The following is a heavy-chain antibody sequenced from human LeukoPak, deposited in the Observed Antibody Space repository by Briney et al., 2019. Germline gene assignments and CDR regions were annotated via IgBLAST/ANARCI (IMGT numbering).Heavy chain of an antibody. CDR3: AEDWSGEDFDY. J-gene: IGHJ4*02. CDR1: GFTFTSSA. V-gene: IGHV1-58*02. D-gene: IGHD1-1*01. CDR2: IVVGSGNT. Sequence: SVKVSCKASGFTFTSSAMQWVRQARGQRLEWIGWIVVGSGNTNYAQQFQEGVTITRDMSTSTAYMELSSPGTEDKSVYYDAEDWSGEDFDYWGQGTLVTVSS.